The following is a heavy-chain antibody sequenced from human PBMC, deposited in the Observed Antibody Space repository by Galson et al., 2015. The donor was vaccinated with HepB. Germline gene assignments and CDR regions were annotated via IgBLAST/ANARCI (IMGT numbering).Heavy chain of an antibody. V-gene: IGHV1-69*13. CDR2: IIPIFGTA. CDR1: GGTFSSYA. D-gene: IGHD5-18*01. Sequence: SVKVSCKASGGTFSSYAISWVRQAPGQGREWMGGIIPIFGTANYAQKFQGRVTITADEYTSTAYMVLSRLRSEDTAVYYCARDADSGYSYGIYYYYMDVWGKGTTVTVSS. J-gene: IGHJ6*03. CDR3: ARDADSGYSYGIYYYYMDV.